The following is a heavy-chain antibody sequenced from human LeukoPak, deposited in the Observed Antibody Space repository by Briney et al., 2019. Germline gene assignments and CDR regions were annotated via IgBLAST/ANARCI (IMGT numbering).Heavy chain of an antibody. CDR2: IRYGGSDK. J-gene: IGHJ4*02. CDR1: GFTFSTYG. D-gene: IGHD6-19*01. V-gene: IGHV3-30*02. CDR3: GRALEGSSGWFGEEFEF. Sequence: PGGSLRLSCVASGFTFSTYGMHWVRQAPGRGPEWVAFIRYGGSDKYYADSVKGRFTISRDNYRNTLSLQMNSLRVDDTAVYYCGRALEGSSGWFGEEFEFWGQGTPVTVSS.